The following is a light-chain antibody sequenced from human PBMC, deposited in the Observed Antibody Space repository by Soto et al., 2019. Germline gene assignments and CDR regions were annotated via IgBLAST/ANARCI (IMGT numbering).Light chain of an antibody. CDR3: QQYINYPWT. CDR1: QSISSY. Sequence: DFQITQSPSSLSASVGDRVTSTCRASQSISSYLNWFQQKPGKAPKLLIYAASTLQSGVPSRFSGSGSGTEFTLTISSLQPDDFAIYYCQQYINYPWTFGQGTKVDIK. CDR2: AAS. J-gene: IGKJ1*01. V-gene: IGKV1-16*01.